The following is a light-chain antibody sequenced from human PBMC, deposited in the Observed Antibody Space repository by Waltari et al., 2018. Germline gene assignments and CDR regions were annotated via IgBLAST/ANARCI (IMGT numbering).Light chain of an antibody. CDR2: GAS. Sequence: EIVLTQSPGTLSMSVGETATLSCRASQTVTSNDLAWYQQKVGQAPRLLLYGASTRAAGIPDGFSGSVSATDFTLTIGRLEPEDFAVYYCHQYGTSPETFGQGTKVEIK. CDR3: HQYGTSPET. V-gene: IGKV3-20*01. J-gene: IGKJ1*01. CDR1: QTVTSND.